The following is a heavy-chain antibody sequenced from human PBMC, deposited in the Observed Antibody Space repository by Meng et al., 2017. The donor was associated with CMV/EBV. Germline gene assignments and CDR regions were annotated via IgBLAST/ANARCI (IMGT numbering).Heavy chain of an antibody. J-gene: IGHJ3*02. CDR2: INPNSGGT. V-gene: IGHV1-2*02. D-gene: IGHD2-21*01. CDR1: GYTFTGYY. CDR3: ARGGAYCGGDCYSFAFDI. Sequence: GGSLRLSCKASGYTFTGYYMHWVRQAPGQGLEWMGWINPNSGGTNYAQKFQGRVTMTRDTSISTAYMELSRLRSDDTAVYYCARGGAYCGGDCYSFAFDIWGQGTMVTVSS.